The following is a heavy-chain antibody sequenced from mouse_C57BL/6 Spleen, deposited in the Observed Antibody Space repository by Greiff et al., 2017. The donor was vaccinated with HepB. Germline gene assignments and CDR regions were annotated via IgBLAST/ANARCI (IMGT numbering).Heavy chain of an antibody. CDR3: ARGPLLRDLERFFDY. J-gene: IGHJ2*01. D-gene: IGHD1-1*01. V-gene: IGHV1-82*01. Sequence: VQLQQSGPELVKPGASVKISCKASGYAFSSSWMNWVKQRPGKGLEWIGRIYPGDGDTNYNGKFKGKATLTADKSSSTAYMQLSSLTSEDSAVYCCARGPLLRDLERFFDYWGQGTTLTVSS. CDR1: GYAFSSSW. CDR2: IYPGDGDT.